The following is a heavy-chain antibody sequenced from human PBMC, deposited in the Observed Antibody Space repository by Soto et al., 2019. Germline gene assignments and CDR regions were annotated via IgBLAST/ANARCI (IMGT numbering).Heavy chain of an antibody. D-gene: IGHD7-27*01. Sequence: QVQLVESGGGVVQPGRSLRLSCAASGFTFSSYGMHWVRQAPGKGLEWVAVIWYDGSNKYYADSVKGRFTISRDNSKNTLYLQMNSLRAEDTAVYYCAREATGGWFDPWGQGTLVTVSS. J-gene: IGHJ5*02. CDR3: AREATGGWFDP. CDR1: GFTFSSYG. CDR2: IWYDGSNK. V-gene: IGHV3-33*01.